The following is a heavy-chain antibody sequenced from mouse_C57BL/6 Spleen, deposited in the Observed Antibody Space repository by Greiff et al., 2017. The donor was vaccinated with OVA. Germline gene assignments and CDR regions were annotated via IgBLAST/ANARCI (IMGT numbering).Heavy chain of an antibody. CDR1: GYTFTDYN. D-gene: IGHD2-2*01. Sequence: EVQLQQSGPELVKPGASVKIPCKASGYTFTDYNMDWVKQSHGKSLEWIGDINPNNGGTIYNQKFKGKATLTVDKSSSTAYMELRSLTSEDTAVDYCAKGPGAGYYWYFDVWGTGTTVTVSS. V-gene: IGHV1-18*01. CDR2: INPNNGGT. CDR3: AKGPGAGYYWYFDV. J-gene: IGHJ1*03.